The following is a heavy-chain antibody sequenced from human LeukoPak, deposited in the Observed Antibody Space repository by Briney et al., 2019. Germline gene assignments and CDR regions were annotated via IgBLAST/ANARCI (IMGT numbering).Heavy chain of an antibody. Sequence: PGGSLRLSCAASGFTFSSYWMSWVRQAPGKGLEWVANIKQDGSEKYYVDSVKGRFTISRDNAKNSLYLQMNSLRAEDTAVYYCARATTVTTPRGYYYCYMDVWGKGTTVTVSS. D-gene: IGHD4-17*01. V-gene: IGHV3-7*01. CDR2: IKQDGSEK. J-gene: IGHJ6*03. CDR1: GFTFSSYW. CDR3: ARATTVTTPRGYYYCYMDV.